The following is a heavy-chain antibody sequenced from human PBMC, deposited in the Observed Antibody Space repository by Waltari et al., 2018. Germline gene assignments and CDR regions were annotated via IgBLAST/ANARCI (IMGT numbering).Heavy chain of an antibody. Sequence: QVQLVESGGGVVQPGGSLRLSCAASGFTFSSYGMHWVRKAPGKGLEWVAFIRYDGSNKYYADSVKGRFTISRDNSKNTLYLQMNSLRAEDTAVYYCAKDPRIQLWSSLDYWGQGTLVTVSS. CDR2: IRYDGSNK. V-gene: IGHV3-30*02. CDR1: GFTFSSYG. CDR3: AKDPRIQLWSSLDY. J-gene: IGHJ4*02. D-gene: IGHD5-18*01.